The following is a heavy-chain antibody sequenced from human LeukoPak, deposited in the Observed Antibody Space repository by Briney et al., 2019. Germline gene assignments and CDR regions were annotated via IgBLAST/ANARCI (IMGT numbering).Heavy chain of an antibody. Sequence: QAGGSLRLSCAASGFTFSSYAMSWVRQAPGKGLEWVSAISGSGGSTYYADSVKGRFTISRDNSKNTLYLQMNSLRAEDTAVYYCAKPKSGPGWYFDYWGRGTLVTVSS. CDR3: AKPKSGPGWYFDY. CDR1: GFTFSSYA. CDR2: ISGSGGST. V-gene: IGHV3-23*01. D-gene: IGHD2-8*02. J-gene: IGHJ4*02.